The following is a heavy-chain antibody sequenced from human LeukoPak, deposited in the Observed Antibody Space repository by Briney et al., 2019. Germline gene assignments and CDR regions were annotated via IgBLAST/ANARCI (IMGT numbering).Heavy chain of an antibody. D-gene: IGHD4-17*01. Sequence: PGGSLRLSCAASGFTFDDYGMSWVRQAPGKGLEWVSGINWNGGSTGYADSVEGRFTISRDNAKNSLYLQMNSLRAEDTALYYCAREGSLTVTDYYYGMDVWGQGTTVTVSS. CDR3: AREGSLTVTDYYYGMDV. CDR2: INWNGGST. CDR1: GFTFDDYG. J-gene: IGHJ6*02. V-gene: IGHV3-20*04.